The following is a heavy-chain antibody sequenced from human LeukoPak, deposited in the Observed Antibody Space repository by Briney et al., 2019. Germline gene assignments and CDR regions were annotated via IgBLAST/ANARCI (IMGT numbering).Heavy chain of an antibody. J-gene: IGHJ4*02. CDR1: GFTFSSYG. D-gene: IGHD2-21*02. CDR3: ASSFGLAYCGGDCYSEFDY. CDR2: IRYDGSNK. Sequence: GGSLRLSCAASGFTFSSYGMHWVRQAPGKGLEWVAFIRYDGSNKYYADSVKGRFTISRDNSKNTLYLQMNSLRAEDTAVYYCASSFGLAYCGGDCYSEFDYWGQGTLVTVSS. V-gene: IGHV3-30*02.